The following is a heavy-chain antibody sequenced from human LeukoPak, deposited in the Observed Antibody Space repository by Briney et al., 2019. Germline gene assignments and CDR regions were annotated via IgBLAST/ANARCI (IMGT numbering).Heavy chain of an antibody. CDR1: GFTFSSYW. J-gene: IGHJ4*02. D-gene: IGHD6-19*01. CDR2: IKQDGSEK. Sequence: GGSLRLSCAASGFTFSSYWMSWVRPAPGKGLEWVANIKQDGSEKYYVDSVKGRFTISRDNAKNSLYLQMNSLRAEDTAVYYCARARGGSGWYYFDYWGQGTLVTVSS. CDR3: ARARGGSGWYYFDY. V-gene: IGHV3-7*04.